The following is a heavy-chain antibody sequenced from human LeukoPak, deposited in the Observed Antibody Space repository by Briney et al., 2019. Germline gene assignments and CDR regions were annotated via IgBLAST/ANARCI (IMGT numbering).Heavy chain of an antibody. CDR1: GFTFSSYA. Sequence: GGSLRLSCAASGFTFSSYAMSWVRQAPGKGLEWVSAISGSGGSTYYADSVKGRFTISRDNSKNTLYLQMNSLRAEDTAVYYCAKAFSSSWQGDWFDPWGQGTLVTVSS. D-gene: IGHD6-13*01. CDR3: AKAFSSSWQGDWFDP. J-gene: IGHJ5*02. V-gene: IGHV3-23*01. CDR2: ISGSGGST.